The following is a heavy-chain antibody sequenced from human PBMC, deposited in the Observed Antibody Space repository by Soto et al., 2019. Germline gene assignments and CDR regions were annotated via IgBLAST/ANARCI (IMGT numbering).Heavy chain of an antibody. J-gene: IGHJ6*02. CDR2: IVVASGRT. CDR3: SADHPHTAIGWPV. CDR1: GFDFGSFG. Sequence: VASVKVSCKASGFDFGSFGIQFLRQTRGRGLEWIGWIVVASGRTNYARQFQGRVAFSRDMSSTTAYMDLYDLKSDDTAVYFCSADHPHTAIGWPVWGQGTTVTVSS. V-gene: IGHV1-58*02.